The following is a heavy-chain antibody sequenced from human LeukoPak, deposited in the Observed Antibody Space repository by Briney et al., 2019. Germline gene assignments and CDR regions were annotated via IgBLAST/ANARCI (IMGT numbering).Heavy chain of an antibody. CDR3: ARIQDDSSGFAIRFNY. J-gene: IGHJ4*02. D-gene: IGHD3-22*01. CDR1: GYTFTSYG. Sequence: ASVKVSCKASGYTFTSYGIIWVRQAPGQGLEWMGWISAYNGNTKYAQKVQGRVTITTDTSTSTAYMELRSLRSDDTAVYYCARIQDDSSGFAIRFNYWGQGTLVTVSS. V-gene: IGHV1-18*01. CDR2: ISAYNGNT.